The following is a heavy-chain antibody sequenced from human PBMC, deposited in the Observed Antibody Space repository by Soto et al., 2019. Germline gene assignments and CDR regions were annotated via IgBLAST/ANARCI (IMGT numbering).Heavy chain of an antibody. CDR1: GFTFSNYA. CDR2: VSATAGTT. CDR3: AKDRLAGGFDY. Sequence: GGSLRLSCAASGFTFSNYAMSWVRQAPGKGLEWVSLVSATAGTTYYTDSVKGRFAISRDNSRNTVYLQMNSLRADDTAVYYCAKDRLAGGFDYRAQRTPVTVSS. D-gene: IGHD3-16*01. V-gene: IGHV3-23*01. J-gene: IGHJ4*02.